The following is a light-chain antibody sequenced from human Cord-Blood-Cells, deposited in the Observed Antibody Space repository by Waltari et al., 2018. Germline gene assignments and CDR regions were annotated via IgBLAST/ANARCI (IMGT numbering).Light chain of an antibody. CDR1: QSISSY. CDR2: AAS. CDR3: QQSYSTPLT. Sequence: DIQMTQYPSSLSASVGDRVTITCRASQSISSYLNWYQQKPGKAPKLLLYAASSLQSGVPSRFSGSGSGTDFTLTISSLQPEDFATYYCQQSYSTPLTFGGGTKVEIK. V-gene: IGKV1-39*01. J-gene: IGKJ4*01.